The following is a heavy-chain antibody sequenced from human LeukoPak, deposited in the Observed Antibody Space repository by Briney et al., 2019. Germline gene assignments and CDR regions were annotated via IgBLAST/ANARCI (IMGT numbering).Heavy chain of an antibody. CDR2: INPSGGST. CDR3: ARDAGIAVAGTHWFDP. Sequence: GASVKVSCKASGYTFTSYYMHWVRQAPGQGLEWMGIINPSGGSTSYAQKFRGRVTMTRDTSTSTVYMELSSLRSEDTAVYYCARDAGIAVAGTHWFDPWGQGTLVTVSS. J-gene: IGHJ5*02. D-gene: IGHD6-19*01. V-gene: IGHV1-46*01. CDR1: GYTFTSYY.